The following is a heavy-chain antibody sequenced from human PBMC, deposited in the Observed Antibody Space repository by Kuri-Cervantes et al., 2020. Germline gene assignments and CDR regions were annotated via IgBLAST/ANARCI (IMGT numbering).Heavy chain of an antibody. V-gene: IGHV3-9*01. J-gene: IGHJ4*02. D-gene: IGHD6-13*01. CDR3: AKGLAAAGTVLDY. CDR2: ISWNSGSI. CDR1: GFTFDDYA. Sequence: GGSLRLSCAASGFTFDDYAMHWVRQAPGKGLEWVSGISWNSGSIGYADSVKGRFTISRDNAKNSLYLQMNSLRAEDTALYYCAKGLAAAGTVLDYWGQGTLVTVSS.